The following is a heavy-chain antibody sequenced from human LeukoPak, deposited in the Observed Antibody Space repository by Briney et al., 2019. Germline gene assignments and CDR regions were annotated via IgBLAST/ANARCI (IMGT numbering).Heavy chain of an antibody. J-gene: IGHJ4*02. CDR1: GGTFSSYT. CDR3: ARAHGTHSSGYYDY. Sequence: SVKVSCKASGGTFSSYTISWVRQAPGQGLEWMGRIIPILGIANYAQKFQGRVTITADKSTNTAYMELSSLRSEDTAVYYCARAHGTHSSGYYDYWGQGTLVTVSS. CDR2: IIPILGIA. V-gene: IGHV1-69*02. D-gene: IGHD3-22*01.